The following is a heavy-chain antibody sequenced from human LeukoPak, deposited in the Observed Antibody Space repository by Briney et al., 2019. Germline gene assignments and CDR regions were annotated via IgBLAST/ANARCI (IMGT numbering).Heavy chain of an antibody. V-gene: IGHV3-7*03. CDR1: GFAFNSYA. J-gene: IGHJ3*02. D-gene: IGHD1-14*01. CDR2: INQDGSTK. Sequence: GGSLRLSCAASGFAFNSYAMHWVRQAPGKGLEWVANINQDGSTKWYVDSVKGRFTISRDNATNSLSLQMNSLRAEDTAVYYCARENHGAFDAFDIWGQGTMVTVSS. CDR3: ARENHGAFDAFDI.